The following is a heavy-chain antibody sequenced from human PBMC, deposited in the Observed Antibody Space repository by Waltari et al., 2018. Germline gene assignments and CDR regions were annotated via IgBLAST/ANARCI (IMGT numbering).Heavy chain of an antibody. V-gene: IGHV4-34*01. CDR2: INHSGST. CDR1: GGSFRGYS. CDR3: ARGPRYYYDSSGYPLDY. D-gene: IGHD3-22*01. J-gene: IGHJ4*02. Sequence: QVQLQQWGAGRLKPSETLSLTCAVYGGSFRGYSWSWIRQPPGKGLEWIGEINHSGSTNYNPSLKSRVTISVDTSKNQFSLKLSSVTAADTAVYYCARGPRYYYDSSGYPLDYWGQGTLVTVSS.